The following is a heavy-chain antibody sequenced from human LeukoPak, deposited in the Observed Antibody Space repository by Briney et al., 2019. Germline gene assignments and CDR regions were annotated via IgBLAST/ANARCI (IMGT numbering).Heavy chain of an antibody. Sequence: SVKVSCKASGYTFTSYGISWVRQAPGQGLEWMGGIIPIFGTANYAQKFQGRVTITTDESTSTAYMELSSLRSEDTAVYYCASRRMRDGYSLNWGQGTLVTVSS. J-gene: IGHJ4*02. CDR1: GYTFTSYG. CDR3: ASRRMRDGYSLN. D-gene: IGHD5-24*01. CDR2: IIPIFGTA. V-gene: IGHV1-69*05.